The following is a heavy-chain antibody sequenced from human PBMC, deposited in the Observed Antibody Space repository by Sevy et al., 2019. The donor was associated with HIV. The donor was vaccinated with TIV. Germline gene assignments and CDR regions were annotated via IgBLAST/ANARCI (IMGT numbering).Heavy chain of an antibody. CDR1: GFYFENYW. CDR2: INSDGSRT. Sequence: QLGGSLRLSCAGSGFYFENYWFHWVRQAPGKGLEWVSRINSDGSRTNYAESVEGRFVVSRDNARNTVYLQMNSLRAEDTAVYYCIKGMSATYFYYFYMDIWGTGTTVTVSS. J-gene: IGHJ6*03. CDR3: IKGMSATYFYYFYMDI. V-gene: IGHV3-74*01. D-gene: IGHD2-15*01.